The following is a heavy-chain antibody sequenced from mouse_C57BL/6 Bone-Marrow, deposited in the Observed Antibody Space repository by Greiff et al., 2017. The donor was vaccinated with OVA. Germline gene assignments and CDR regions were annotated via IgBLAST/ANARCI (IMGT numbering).Heavy chain of an antibody. V-gene: IGHV1-82*01. CDR1: GYAFSSSW. CDR3: ASYYGSSSFPWYFDV. D-gene: IGHD1-1*01. Sequence: QVQLQQSGPELVKPGASVKISCKASGYAFSSSWMNWVKQRPGKGLEWIGRIYPGDGDTNYNGKFKGKATLTADKSSSTAYMQLSNLTSEDSAVYFCASYYGSSSFPWYFDVWGTGTTVTVSS. CDR2: IYPGDGDT. J-gene: IGHJ1*03.